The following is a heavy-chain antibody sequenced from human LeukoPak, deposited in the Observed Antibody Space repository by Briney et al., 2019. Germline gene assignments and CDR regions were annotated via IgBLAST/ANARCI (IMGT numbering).Heavy chain of an antibody. D-gene: IGHD3-10*01. V-gene: IGHV4-39*07. CDR1: GGSISSSSYY. J-gene: IGHJ6*02. CDR3: ATKLRWFPYYYGMDV. CDR2: IYYSGST. Sequence: PSETLSLTCTVSGGSISSSSYYWGWIRQPPGKGLEWIGSIYYSGSTYYNPSLKSRVTISVDTSKNQFSLKLSSVTAADTAVYYCATKLRWFPYYYGMDVWGQGTTVTVSS.